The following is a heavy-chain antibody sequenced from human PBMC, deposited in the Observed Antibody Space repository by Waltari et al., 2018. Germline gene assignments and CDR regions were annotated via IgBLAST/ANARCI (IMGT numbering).Heavy chain of an antibody. CDR1: GYTLTELS. V-gene: IGHV1-24*01. CDR3: ATGPGVRFGEFPPRPYYFDY. Sequence: QVQLVQSGAEVKKPGASVKVSCKVSGYTLTELSMHWVRQAPGKGLEWMGGFDPEDGETIYAQKFQGRVTMTEDTSTDTAYMELSSLRSEDTAVYYCATGPGVRFGEFPPRPYYFDYWGQGTLVTVSS. CDR2: FDPEDGET. D-gene: IGHD3-10*01. J-gene: IGHJ4*02.